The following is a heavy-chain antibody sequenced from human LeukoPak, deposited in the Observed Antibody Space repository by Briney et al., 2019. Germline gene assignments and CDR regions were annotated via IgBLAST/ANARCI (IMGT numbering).Heavy chain of an antibody. Sequence: GGSLRLSPAASVLPFIIHQMNCVCHAPGKGLEWVSYISSSGRTIYYADSVKGRFTISRDNAKNSLYLKMNSLRGGAGGVFNCAIFPHIVVVTAHDAFDIWGQGTMVTVSS. D-gene: IGHD2-21*02. CDR3: AIFPHIVVVTAHDAFDI. V-gene: IGHV3-48*03. CDR1: VLPFIIHQ. CDR2: ISSSGRTI. J-gene: IGHJ3*02.